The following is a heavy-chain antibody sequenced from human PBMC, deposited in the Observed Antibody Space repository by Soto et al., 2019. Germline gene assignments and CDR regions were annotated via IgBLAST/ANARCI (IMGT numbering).Heavy chain of an antibody. D-gene: IGHD2-2*01. CDR1: GYTFTSYA. J-gene: IGHJ5*02. CDR2: INAGNGNT. CDR3: ARDSSRCSSTSCYNLDWFDP. Sequence: QVQLVQSGAEVKKPGASVKVSCKASGYTFTSYAMHWVRQAPGQRLERMGWINAGNGNTKYSQKFQGRVTITRDTSASTAYMELSSLRSEDTAVYYCARDSSRCSSTSCYNLDWFDPWGQGTLVTVSS. V-gene: IGHV1-3*01.